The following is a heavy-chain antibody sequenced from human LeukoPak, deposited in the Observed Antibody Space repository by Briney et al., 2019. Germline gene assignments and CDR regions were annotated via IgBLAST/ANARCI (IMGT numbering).Heavy chain of an antibody. D-gene: IGHD4-17*01. CDR1: GGSFSGYY. J-gene: IGHJ1*01. CDR2: INHSGST. V-gene: IGHV4-34*01. CDR3: ASGNGDYRPMYFQH. Sequence: SETLSLTCAVYGGSFSGYYWSWIRQPPGKGLEWIGEINHSGSTNYNPSLKSRVTISVDTSKNQFSLKLSSVTAADTAVYYCASGNGDYRPMYFQHWGQGTLVTVSS.